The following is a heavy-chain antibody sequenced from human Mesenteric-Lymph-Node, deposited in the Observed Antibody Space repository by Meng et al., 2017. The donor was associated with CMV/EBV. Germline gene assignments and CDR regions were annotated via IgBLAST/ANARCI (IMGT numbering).Heavy chain of an antibody. D-gene: IGHD4-23*01. CDR2: VYYSGST. J-gene: IGHJ4*02. CDR3: ALDYGGNRHFDY. CDR1: GASVSSGTYY. Sequence: GSLRLSCTVSGASVSSGTYYWSWIRQTPGKGLEWIGYVYYSGSTNYNPSLKSRVTISADTSKSQFSLKLTSVTAADTAVYYCALDYGGNRHFDYWGQGTLVTVSS. V-gene: IGHV4-61*01.